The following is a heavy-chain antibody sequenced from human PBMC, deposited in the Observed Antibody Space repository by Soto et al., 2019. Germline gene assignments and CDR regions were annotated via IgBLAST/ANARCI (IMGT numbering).Heavy chain of an antibody. D-gene: IGHD3-10*02. V-gene: IGHV3-48*02. CDR1: GFTFSSYS. CDR2: ISSSSSTI. CDR3: ARVQIVRGVTRYYYGMDV. Sequence: PGGSLRPSCAASGFTFSSYSMNWVRQAPGKGLEWVSYISSSSSTIYYADSVKGRFTISRDNAKNSLYLQMNSLRDEDTAVYYCARVQIVRGVTRYYYGMDVWGQGTTVTVSS. J-gene: IGHJ6*02.